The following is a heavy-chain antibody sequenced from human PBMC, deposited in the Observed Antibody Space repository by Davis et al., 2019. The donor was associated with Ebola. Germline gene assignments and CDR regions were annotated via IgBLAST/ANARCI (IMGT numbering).Heavy chain of an antibody. J-gene: IGHJ4*02. CDR2: INHSGST. CDR3: ARGDVIAAAGTFDY. Sequence: SETLSLTCTVSGGSISSGDYYWSWIRQPPGKGLEWIGEINHSGSTNYNPSLKSRVTISVDTSKNQFSLKLSSVTAADTAVYYCARGDVIAAAGTFDYWGQGTLVTVSS. D-gene: IGHD6-13*01. CDR1: GGSISSGDYY. V-gene: IGHV4-39*07.